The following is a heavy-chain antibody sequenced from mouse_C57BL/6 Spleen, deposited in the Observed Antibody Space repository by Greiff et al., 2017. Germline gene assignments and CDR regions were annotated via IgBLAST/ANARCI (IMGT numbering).Heavy chain of an antibody. J-gene: IGHJ4*01. CDR2: ISSGSSTI. D-gene: IGHD2-4*01. V-gene: IGHV5-17*01. CDR1: GFTFSDYG. Sequence: EVHLVESGGGLVKPGGSLKLSCAASGFTFSDYGMHWVRQAPEKGLEWVAYISSGSSTIYYADTVKGRFTISRDNAKNTLFLQMTSPRSEDTALYYCAKKGVRDYDGAMDYWGQGTSVTVSS. CDR3: AKKGVRDYDGAMDY.